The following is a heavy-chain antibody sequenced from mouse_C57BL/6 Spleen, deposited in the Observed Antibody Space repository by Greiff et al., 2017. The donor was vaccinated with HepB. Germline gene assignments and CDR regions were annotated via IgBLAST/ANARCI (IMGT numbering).Heavy chain of an antibody. CDR2: INPNNGGT. D-gene: IGHD1-1*01. V-gene: IGHV1-26*01. CDR3: ARSNYYGSFTGYFDV. J-gene: IGHJ1*03. CDR1: GYTFTDYY. Sequence: EVQLQQSGPELVKPGASVKISCKASGYTFTDYYMNWVKQSHGKSLEWIGDINPNNGGTSYNQKFKGKATLTVDKSSSTAYMELRSLTSEDSAVYYCARSNYYGSFTGYFDVWGTGTTVTVSS.